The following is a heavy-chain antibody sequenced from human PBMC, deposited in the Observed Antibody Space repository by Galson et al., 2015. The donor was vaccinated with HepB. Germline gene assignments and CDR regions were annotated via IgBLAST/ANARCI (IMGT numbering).Heavy chain of an antibody. CDR3: ATDSSGYYYFDY. D-gene: IGHD3-22*01. V-gene: IGHV1-18*01. CDR2: ISGYSGDT. Sequence: SVKVSCKASGYTFSSYGISWVRQAPGQGPEWMGWISGYSGDTNYAQNFQGRVTMTTDTSTSTAYMELRSLRSDDTAVYYCATDSSGYYYFDYWGRGTLVIVSS. CDR1: GYTFSSYG. J-gene: IGHJ4*02.